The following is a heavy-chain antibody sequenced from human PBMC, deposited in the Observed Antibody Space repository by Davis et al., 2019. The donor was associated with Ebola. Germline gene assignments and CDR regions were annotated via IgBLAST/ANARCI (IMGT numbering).Heavy chain of an antibody. CDR1: GFTFSSYL. Sequence: GESLKISCAASGFTFSSYLMSWVRQAPGKGLEWVANIKQDGSEKYYVDSVKGRFTISRDNAKNSLYLQMNSLRAEDTAVYYCVATLDYWGQGTLVTVSS. J-gene: IGHJ4*02. D-gene: IGHD1-26*01. CDR2: IKQDGSEK. CDR3: VATLDY. V-gene: IGHV3-7*01.